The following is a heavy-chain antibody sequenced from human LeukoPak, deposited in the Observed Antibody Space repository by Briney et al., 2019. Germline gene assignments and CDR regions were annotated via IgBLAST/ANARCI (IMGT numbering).Heavy chain of an antibody. CDR3: AREGEGYYDSSGYVGY. D-gene: IGHD3-22*01. CDR1: GGSISSGDYY. CDR2: IYYSGST. J-gene: IGHJ4*02. V-gene: IGHV4-30-4*01. Sequence: SETLSLTCTVSGGSISSGDYYWSWIRQPPGKGLEWIGYIYYSGSTYYNPSLKSRVTISVDTSKNQFSLKLSSVTAADTAVYYCAREGEGYYDSSGYVGYWGQGTLVTVSS.